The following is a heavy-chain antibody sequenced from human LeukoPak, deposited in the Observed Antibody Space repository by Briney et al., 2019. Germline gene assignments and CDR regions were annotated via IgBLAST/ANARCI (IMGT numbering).Heavy chain of an antibody. CDR3: ARDRLSSYRDSMEY. CDR2: ISGSGGGT. J-gene: IGHJ4*02. V-gene: IGHV3-23*01. CDR1: GFTFSTYA. D-gene: IGHD3-16*02. Sequence: PGGSLRLSCAASGFTFSTYAMSWVRQAPGKGLEWVSLISGSGGGTYYANSVKGRFTISRDNSKNTLYLQMDSLRTEDTAVYYCARDRLSSYRDSMEYWGQGTLVTVSS.